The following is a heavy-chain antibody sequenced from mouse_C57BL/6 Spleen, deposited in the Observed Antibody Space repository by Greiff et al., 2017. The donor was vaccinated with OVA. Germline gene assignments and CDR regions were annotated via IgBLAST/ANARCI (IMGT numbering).Heavy chain of an antibody. D-gene: IGHD1-1*01. CDR1: GYSITSGYY. CDR2: ISYDGSN. V-gene: IGHV3-6*01. CDR3: ASNPSYYYGSSYDNY. J-gene: IGHJ4*01. Sequence: EVHLVESGPGLVKPSQSLSLTCSVTGYSITSGYYWNWIRQFPGNKLEWMGYISYDGSNNYNPSLKNRISITRDTSKNQFFLKLNSVTTEDTATYYCASNPSYYYGSSYDNYWGQGTSVTVSS.